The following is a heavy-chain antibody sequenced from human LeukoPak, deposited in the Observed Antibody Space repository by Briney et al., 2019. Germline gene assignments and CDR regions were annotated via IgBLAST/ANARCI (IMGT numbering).Heavy chain of an antibody. CDR3: VSFYETY. CDR2: INSDGSWT. D-gene: IGHD2-2*01. J-gene: IGHJ4*02. V-gene: IGHV3-74*01. Sequence: GVSLRRSCAASGNYWMHWVRQAPGKGLVWVSHINSDGSWTSYADSVKGRFTISKDNAKNTVYLQMNNLRAEDTAVYYCVSFYETYWGRGTLVTVS. CDR1: GNYW.